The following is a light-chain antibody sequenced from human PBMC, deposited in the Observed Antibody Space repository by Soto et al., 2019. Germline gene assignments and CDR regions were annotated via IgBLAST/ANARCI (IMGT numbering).Light chain of an antibody. V-gene: IGKV3-15*01. CDR1: QSVGRN. CDR2: GAS. Sequence: EIVMTQSPATLSVSSGERATLSCRASQSVGRNLAWYQQKPGQAPRLLIFGASTRATGIPARFSGSGSGTEFTLTISSLQSEDFAVYYCQQHNNRPPFTFGPGTKLDIK. CDR3: QQHNNRPPFT. J-gene: IGKJ3*01.